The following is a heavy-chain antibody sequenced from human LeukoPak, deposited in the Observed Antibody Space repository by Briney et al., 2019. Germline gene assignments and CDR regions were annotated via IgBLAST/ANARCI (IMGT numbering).Heavy chain of an antibody. CDR3: ARVPAADDAFDI. D-gene: IGHD2-2*01. CDR2: INPSGGST. CDR1: GYTFTSYY. J-gene: IGHJ3*02. Sequence: ASVKVSCKASGYTFTSYYMHWVRQAPGQGLEWMGIINPSGGSTSHAQKFQGRVTMTRDTSTSTVYMELSSLRSEDTAVYYCARVPAADDAFDIWGQGTMVTVSS. V-gene: IGHV1-46*01.